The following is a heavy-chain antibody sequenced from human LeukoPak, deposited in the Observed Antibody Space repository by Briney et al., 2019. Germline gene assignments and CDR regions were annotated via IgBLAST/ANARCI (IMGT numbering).Heavy chain of an antibody. V-gene: IGHV4-34*01. J-gene: IGHJ4*02. D-gene: IGHD5-18*01. CDR3: ARGASSIQLMLLFDY. Sequence: PSETLSLTCAVYGGSFSGYYWSWIRQPPGKGLEWIGEINHSGSSNYNPSLKSRVTISVDTSKNQFSLKLSSVTAADTAVYYCARGASSIQLMLLFDYWGQGTLVTVSS. CDR1: GGSFSGYY. CDR2: INHSGSS.